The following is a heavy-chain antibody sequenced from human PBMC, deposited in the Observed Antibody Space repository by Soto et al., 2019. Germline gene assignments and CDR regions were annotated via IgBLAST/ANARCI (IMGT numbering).Heavy chain of an antibody. D-gene: IGHD3-10*01. V-gene: IGHV4-39*07. CDR2: IYHSGST. CDR3: ASAARSGSYYFY. Sequence: SDTLSLTCTVSGASISSSSYYWGWIRQPPGEGLEWIGSIYHSGSTNYNPSLKSRVTISVDKSKNQFSLKLSSVTAADTAVHYCASAARSGSYYFYWGQGTLVTVSS. J-gene: IGHJ4*02. CDR1: GASISSSSYY.